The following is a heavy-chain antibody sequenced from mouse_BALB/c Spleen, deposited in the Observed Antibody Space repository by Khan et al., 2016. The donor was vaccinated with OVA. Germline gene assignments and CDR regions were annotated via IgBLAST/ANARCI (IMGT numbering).Heavy chain of an antibody. V-gene: IGHV1-18*01. J-gene: IGHJ2*01. D-gene: IGHD1-1*01. CDR2: INPNNGDT. Sequence: IQLVQSGPELVKPGATVKISCKASGYIFSDYTMDWVKQSHGKGLEWIGEINPNNGDTSYTQKFTGKATLTVDTSSSTAFMQLRSLTSEDTAVYYCARNGYGSLGYWGQGTTLTVSS. CDR1: GYIFSDYT. CDR3: ARNGYGSLGY.